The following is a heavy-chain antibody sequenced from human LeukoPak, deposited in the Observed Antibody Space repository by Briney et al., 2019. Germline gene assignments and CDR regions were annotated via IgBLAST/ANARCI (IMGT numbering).Heavy chain of an antibody. V-gene: IGHV3-30*02. J-gene: IGHJ6*03. CDR1: GFTFSSYG. D-gene: IGHD3-16*02. CDR3: AKGADYVWGSYRKYYMDV. Sequence: PGGSLRLSCAASGFTFSSYGMHWVRQAPGKGLEWVAFIRYDGSNKYYADSVKGRFTISRDNSKNTLYLQMNSLRAEDTAVYYCAKGADYVWGSYRKYYMDVWGKGTTVTISS. CDR2: IRYDGSNK.